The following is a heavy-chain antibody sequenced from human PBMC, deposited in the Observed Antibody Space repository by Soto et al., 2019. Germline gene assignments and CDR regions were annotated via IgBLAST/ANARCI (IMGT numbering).Heavy chain of an antibody. Sequence: SETLSLTCAVSGGSISSSNWWSWVRPPPGKGLEWIGEIYHSGITNYNPSLKSRVTISVDTSKNQFSLKLSSVTAADTAVYYCARKDYDFGRGSNWFERWGKGNMVTVSS. CDR2: IYHSGIT. D-gene: IGHD3-3*01. V-gene: IGHV4-4*02. J-gene: IGHJ5*02. CDR1: GGSISSSNW. CDR3: ARKDYDFGRGSNWFER.